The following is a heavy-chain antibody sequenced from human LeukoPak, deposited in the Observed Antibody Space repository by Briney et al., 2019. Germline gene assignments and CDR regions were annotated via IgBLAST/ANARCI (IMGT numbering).Heavy chain of an antibody. Sequence: GGSLRLSCAASGFTFSSYWMRWVRQAPGKGLVWVSRINSDGSSTSYADSVKGRFTISRDNAKNTLYLQMNSLRAEDTAVYYCARAHSSSWELGGYWGQGTLVTVSS. CDR2: INSDGSST. V-gene: IGHV3-74*01. J-gene: IGHJ4*02. CDR1: GFTFSSYW. CDR3: ARAHSSSWELGGY. D-gene: IGHD6-13*01.